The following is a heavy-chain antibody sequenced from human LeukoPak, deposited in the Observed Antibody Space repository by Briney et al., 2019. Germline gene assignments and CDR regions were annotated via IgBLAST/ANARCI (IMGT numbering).Heavy chain of an antibody. J-gene: IGHJ4*02. CDR2: IYYSGTT. CDR3: ARLVASYQYYDS. D-gene: IGHD2-2*01. Sequence: SETLSLTCTVSGGSISSGGYSWRWIRQPPGKGLEYIGYIYYSGTTNYSPSLKSRVTISLDTSKNQFSLRLSSVTAADTAVYYCARLVASYQYYDSWGQGILVTVSS. CDR1: GGSISSGGYS. V-gene: IGHV4-61*08.